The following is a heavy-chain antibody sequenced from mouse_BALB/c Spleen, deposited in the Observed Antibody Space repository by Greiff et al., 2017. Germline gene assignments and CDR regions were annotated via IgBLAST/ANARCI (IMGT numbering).Heavy chain of an antibody. CDR1: GFTFSSYA. V-gene: IGHV5-9-4*01. CDR3: ARVNGNYAYYAMDY. CDR2: ISSGGSYT. Sequence: EVQVVESGGGLVKPGGSLKLSCAASGFTFSSYAMSWVRQSPEKRLEWVAEISSGGSYTYYPDTVTGRFTISRDNAKNTLYLEMSSLRSEDTAMYYCARVNGNYAYYAMDYWGQGTSVTVSS. D-gene: IGHD2-1*01. J-gene: IGHJ4*01.